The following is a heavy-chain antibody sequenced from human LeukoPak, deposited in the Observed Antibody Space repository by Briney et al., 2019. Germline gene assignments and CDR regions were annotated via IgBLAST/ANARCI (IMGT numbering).Heavy chain of an antibody. D-gene: IGHD2-21*01. CDR2: INPNSGGT. CDR1: GYTFTGYY. CDR3: ARGRHQGYCGGDCYSPYFDY. Sequence: GASVKVSCKASGYTFTGYYMHWVRQAPGQGLEWMGWINPNSGGTNYAQKFQGRVTMTRDTSISTGYMELSRLRSDDTAVYYCARGRHQGYCGGDCYSPYFDYWGQGTLITVSS. V-gene: IGHV1-2*02. J-gene: IGHJ4*02.